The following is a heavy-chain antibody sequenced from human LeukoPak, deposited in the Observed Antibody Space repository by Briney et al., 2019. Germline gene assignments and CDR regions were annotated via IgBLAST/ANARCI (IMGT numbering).Heavy chain of an antibody. J-gene: IGHJ4*02. CDR3: ARDPGVTPQYYFDY. CDR1: GGSISSYY. D-gene: IGHD3-10*01. V-gene: IGHV4-59*12. Sequence: SETLSLTCTVSGGSISSYYWSWIRPPPGKGLEWIGYIYYSGSTNYNPSLKSRVTISVDTSKNQFSLKLSSVAASDTAVYYCARDPGVTPQYYFDYWGQGTLVTVSS. CDR2: IYYSGST.